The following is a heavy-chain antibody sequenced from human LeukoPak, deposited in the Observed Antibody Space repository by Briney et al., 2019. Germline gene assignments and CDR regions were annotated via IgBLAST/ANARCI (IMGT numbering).Heavy chain of an antibody. CDR3: AREESGDDYAKPYNWFDP. CDR1: GGTFSSYA. CDR2: IIPIFGTA. Sequence: GASVKVSCKASGGTFSSYAISWVRQAPGQGLEWMGGIIPIFGTANYAQKFQGRVTITADESTSTAYMELSSLRSEDTAVYYCAREESGDDYAKPYNWFDPWGQGTLVTVSS. J-gene: IGHJ5*02. V-gene: IGHV1-69*13. D-gene: IGHD4-17*01.